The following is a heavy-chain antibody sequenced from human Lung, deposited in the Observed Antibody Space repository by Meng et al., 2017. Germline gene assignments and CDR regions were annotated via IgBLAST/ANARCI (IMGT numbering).Heavy chain of an antibody. Sequence: QVQLQESGPGLVKPSQTLSLTCTVSVRSISRGGNCWSWIRQHPGKGLEWMGYNHDSGSTYYNPSLKSRVTISADTSKNQFSLKLSSVTAADTAVYYCARASYGSGSPLGESWFDPWGQGTLVTVSS. D-gene: IGHD3-10*01. J-gene: IGHJ5*02. CDR2: NHDSGST. CDR1: VRSISRGGNC. V-gene: IGHV4-31*03. CDR3: ARASYGSGSPLGESWFDP.